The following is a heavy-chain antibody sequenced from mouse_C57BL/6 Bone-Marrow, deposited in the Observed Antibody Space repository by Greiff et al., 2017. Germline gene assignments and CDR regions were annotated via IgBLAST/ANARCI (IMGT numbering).Heavy chain of an antibody. V-gene: IGHV1-56*01. Sequence: QVQLQQSGPELVRPGASVKISCKAPGYTFTSHWMQWVRQRPGQGLEWIGEIFPGSGSTSYNEQFKGKATLTVDTSSSTAYIQRSSLTSGDSAVYFCARKASSHFAYWGQGNLVTVSA. CDR1: GYTFTSHW. CDR3: ARKASSHFAY. D-gene: IGHD1-1*01. J-gene: IGHJ3*01. CDR2: IFPGSGST.